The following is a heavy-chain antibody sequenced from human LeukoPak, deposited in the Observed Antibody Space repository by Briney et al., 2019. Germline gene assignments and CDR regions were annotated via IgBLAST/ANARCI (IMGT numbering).Heavy chain of an antibody. Sequence: ASVKASCKASVHIFTKFVIHWVRQAPGQGLEWMGWVSAFNGHTNYTQNLQDRITMTTDTSTTTSYMELKNLRSGDTAVYFCACARLYRWERGLDYLVQGSLVTVSS. V-gene: IGHV1-18*01. CDR1: VHIFTKFV. D-gene: IGHD5-24*01. CDR2: VSAFNGHT. CDR3: ACARLYRWERGLDY. J-gene: IGHJ4*02.